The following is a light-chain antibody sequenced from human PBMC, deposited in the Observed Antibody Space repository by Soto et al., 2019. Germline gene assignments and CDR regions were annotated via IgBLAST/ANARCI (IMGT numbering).Light chain of an antibody. CDR3: CSYATYNMI. CDR2: DGT. J-gene: IGLJ2*01. CDR1: SSDVGGFNY. Sequence: QSALTQPASVSGSPGQSITLSCTGTSSDVGGFNYVSWYQQHPGKAPKLIIYDGTERPSGVSNRFSGSKSGNTASLTISGLQAEDEAHYYCCSYATYNMILGGGTKLTVL. V-gene: IGLV2-14*01.